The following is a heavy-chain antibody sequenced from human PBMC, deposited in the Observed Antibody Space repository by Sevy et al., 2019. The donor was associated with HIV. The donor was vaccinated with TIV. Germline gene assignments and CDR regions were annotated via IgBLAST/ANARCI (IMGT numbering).Heavy chain of an antibody. Sequence: GESLKISCKGSGYRFTSYWIAWVRQMPGKGLEWMGIIYPSDSDTTYSPSFQGQVTISVDKSISTAYLQWSSLKASDTAMYYCASPVSYCSGSYDAFDIWGQGTMVTVSS. V-gene: IGHV5-51*01. CDR1: GYRFTSYW. J-gene: IGHJ3*02. D-gene: IGHD3-10*01. CDR3: ASPVSYCSGSYDAFDI. CDR2: IYPSDSDT.